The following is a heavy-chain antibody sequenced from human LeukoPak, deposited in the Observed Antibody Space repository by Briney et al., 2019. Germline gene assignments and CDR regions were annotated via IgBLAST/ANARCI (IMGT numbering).Heavy chain of an antibody. J-gene: IGHJ4*02. Sequence: PGGSLRLSCAASRFSFSSYAMSWVRQAPGKGLEWVASISASGGSTYYADSVKGRFTISRDNSKNTMYLQMNSLRAEDTAVYYCAKSGGSSSWTRPFDYWGQTTLVTVSS. V-gene: IGHV3-23*01. CDR2: ISASGGST. D-gene: IGHD6-13*01. CDR1: RFSFSSYA. CDR3: AKSGGSSSWTRPFDY.